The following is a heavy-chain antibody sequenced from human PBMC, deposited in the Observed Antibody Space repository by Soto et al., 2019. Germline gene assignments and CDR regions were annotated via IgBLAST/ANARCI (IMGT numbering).Heavy chain of an antibody. V-gene: IGHV1-2*04. CDR3: ARGGDIVVVPAAMRWASYYYGMDV. CDR1: GYTFTGYY. Sequence: QVQLVQSGAEVKKPGASVKVSCKASGYTFTGYYMHWVRQAPGQGLEWMGWINPNSGGTNYAQKFQGWVTMPSDTSISTAYMELSRLRSDDTAVYYCARGGDIVVVPAAMRWASYYYGMDVWGQGTTVTVSS. D-gene: IGHD2-2*01. J-gene: IGHJ6*02. CDR2: INPNSGGT.